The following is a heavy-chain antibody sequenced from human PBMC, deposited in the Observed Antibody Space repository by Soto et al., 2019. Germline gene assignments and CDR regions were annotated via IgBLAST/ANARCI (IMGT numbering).Heavy chain of an antibody. Sequence: GSLRLSCAASGFTFSSYAMSWVRQAPGKGLEWVSAISGSGGSTYYADSVKGRFTISRDNSKNTLYLQMNSLRAEDTAVYYCAKDFYGSGSPSGYYGMDVWGQGTTVTVSS. CDR3: AKDFYGSGSPSGYYGMDV. CDR1: GFTFSSYA. V-gene: IGHV3-23*01. CDR2: ISGSGGST. J-gene: IGHJ6*02. D-gene: IGHD3-10*01.